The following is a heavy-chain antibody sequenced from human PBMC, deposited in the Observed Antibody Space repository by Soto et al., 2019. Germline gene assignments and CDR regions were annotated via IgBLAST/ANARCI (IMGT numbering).Heavy chain of an antibody. V-gene: IGHV2-5*02. Sequence: QITLKESGPTLVKPTQTLTLTCTFSGFSLSTSGVSVGWIRQPPGKALEWLALIYWDDDKRYNSSLKNRLTITKDTSKNRVVLTMTNVDPVDTATYYCAHRAVTTYDYWGQGTLVTVSS. J-gene: IGHJ4*02. CDR2: IYWDDDK. CDR1: GFSLSTSGVS. CDR3: AHRAVTTYDY. D-gene: IGHD4-17*01.